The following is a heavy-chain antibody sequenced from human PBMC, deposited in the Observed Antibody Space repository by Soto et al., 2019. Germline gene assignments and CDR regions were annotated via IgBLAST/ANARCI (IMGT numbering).Heavy chain of an antibody. Sequence: GGSLRLSCAASGFTFSSYAMSWVRQAPGKGLEWVSAISGSGGSTYYADSVKGRFTISRDNSKNTLYLQMNSLRAEDTAVYYCAKRGLRSGSYYNWSNYYYGMDVWGQGTTVTV. J-gene: IGHJ6*02. CDR1: GFTFSSYA. V-gene: IGHV3-23*01. D-gene: IGHD3-10*01. CDR3: AKRGLRSGSYYNWSNYYYGMDV. CDR2: ISGSGGST.